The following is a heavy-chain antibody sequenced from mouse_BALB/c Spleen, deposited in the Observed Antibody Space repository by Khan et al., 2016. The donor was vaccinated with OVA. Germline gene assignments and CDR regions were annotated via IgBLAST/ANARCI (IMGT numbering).Heavy chain of an antibody. J-gene: IGHJ4*01. D-gene: IGHD6-1*01. CDR1: GFSLTSYG. CDR3: SRKICCGYRVNY. CDR2: IWSGGST. V-gene: IGHV2-2*02. Sequence: QVQLKESGPGLVQPSQSLSITCTVPGFSLTSYGVHWVRQSPGKGLEWLGVIWSGGSTDYNAAFISRLSISKDNSKSQVFFKMNSLQANDTAIYCCSRKICCGYRVNYWGQGTSVTVSS.